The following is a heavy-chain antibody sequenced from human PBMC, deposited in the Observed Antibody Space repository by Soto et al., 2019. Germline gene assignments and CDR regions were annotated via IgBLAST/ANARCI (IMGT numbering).Heavy chain of an antibody. Sequence: QVHLVQSGAKVTKPGASVKVSCKTSGYTFSSFAIHWVRQAPGQGLEWMAWINPGDGYTRLLQKFQGRVTVTRDTSATTVFMELNSLTSEDTAVYYCAVGGGGTRYWGQGTQVTVSS. J-gene: IGHJ4*02. CDR1: GYTFSSFA. CDR2: INPGDGYT. D-gene: IGHD1-1*01. CDR3: AVGGGGTRY. V-gene: IGHV1-3*01.